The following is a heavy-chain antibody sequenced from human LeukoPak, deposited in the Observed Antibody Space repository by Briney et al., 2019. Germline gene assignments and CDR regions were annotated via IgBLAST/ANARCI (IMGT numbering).Heavy chain of an antibody. D-gene: IGHD1-26*01. Sequence: AGGSLRLSCAASGFTVGSNYMSWVRQAPGKGLECVANIKQDGSEKYYVDSVKGRFTISRDNAKNSLFLQMNSLRAEDTAVYYCAKLVGATSVSDFWGQGTLVTVSP. V-gene: IGHV3-7*03. CDR1: GFTVGSNY. CDR3: AKLVGATSVSDF. J-gene: IGHJ4*02. CDR2: IKQDGSEK.